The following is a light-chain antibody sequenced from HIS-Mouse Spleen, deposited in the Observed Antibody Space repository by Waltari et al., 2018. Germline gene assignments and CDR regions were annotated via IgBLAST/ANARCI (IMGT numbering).Light chain of an antibody. CDR1: SGSIASNY. CDR2: EDN. V-gene: IGLV6-57*02. Sequence: NFMLTQPHSVSESPGKTVTISCTGSSGSIASNYLQWYQQRPCSAPTTVIYEDNQRPPGVPDRFSGSIDSSSNSASLTISGLKTEDEADYYCQSYDSSNVVFGGGTKLTVL. J-gene: IGLJ2*01. CDR3: QSYDSSNVV.